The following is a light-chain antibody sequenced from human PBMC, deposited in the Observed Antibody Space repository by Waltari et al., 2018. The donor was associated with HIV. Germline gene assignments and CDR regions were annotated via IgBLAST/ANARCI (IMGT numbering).Light chain of an antibody. CDR3: QQYHTFLT. J-gene: IGKJ2*01. Sequence: SVGDRVTITCRASQSVGSYLAWYQRKPGKAPKLLIYQASSLERGVTSRFSASGSGTYFTLTITSLQPDDFATYYCQQYHTFLTFGQGTDLE. CDR2: QAS. V-gene: IGKV1-5*03. CDR1: QSVGSY.